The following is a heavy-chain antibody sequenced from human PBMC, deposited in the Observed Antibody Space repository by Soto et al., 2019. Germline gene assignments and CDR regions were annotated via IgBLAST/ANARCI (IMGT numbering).Heavy chain of an antibody. Sequence: GASVKVSCKASGGTFSSYAISWVRQAPGQGLEWMGGIIPIFGTANYAQKFQGRVTITADESTSTAYMELSSLRSEDTAVYYCALTPGVTGVDDYYYYGMDVWGQGTTVTVSS. CDR2: IIPIFGTA. D-gene: IGHD7-27*01. CDR1: GGTFSSYA. CDR3: ALTPGVTGVDDYYYYGMDV. V-gene: IGHV1-69*13. J-gene: IGHJ6*02.